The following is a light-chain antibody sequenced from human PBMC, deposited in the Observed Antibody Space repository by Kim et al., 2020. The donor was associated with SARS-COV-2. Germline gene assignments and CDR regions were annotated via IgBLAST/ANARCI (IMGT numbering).Light chain of an antibody. Sequence: DIQMTQSPCSLSASVGDRVTITCRASQGIRNYLAWYQQKPGKGPKLLIYAASTLQSGVPSRFSGSGSGTDFTLTISSLQPEDVATYYCHMYNSATWTFGQGTKVDIK. CDR3: HMYNSATWT. CDR1: QGIRNY. V-gene: IGKV1-27*01. CDR2: AAS. J-gene: IGKJ1*01.